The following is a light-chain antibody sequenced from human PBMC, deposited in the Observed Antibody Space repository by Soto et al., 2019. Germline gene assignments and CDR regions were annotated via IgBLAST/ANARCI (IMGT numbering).Light chain of an antibody. CDR1: SSNVGGYNL. CDR3: CSYASGSTAVI. V-gene: IGLV2-23*02. CDR2: EVS. J-gene: IGLJ2*01. Sequence: QLVLTQPASVSGSPGQSITISCTGSSSNVGGYNLVSWYQQFPGKAPQLIIYEVSKRPSGVFDRFSGSKSGNTASPTISGLQAEDEADYYCCSYASGSTAVIFGGGTKLTVL.